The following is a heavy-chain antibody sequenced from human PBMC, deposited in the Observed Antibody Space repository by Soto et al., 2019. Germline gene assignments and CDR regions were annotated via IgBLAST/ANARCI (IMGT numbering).Heavy chain of an antibody. CDR1: GDSFSDYY. CDR3: ARGHYSSGWPIDH. J-gene: IGHJ4*02. Sequence: QVQLQESGPGLVKPSEPLTLTCTVSGDSFSDYYWNWIRKVPGKGLEWIGFFFHSATTSYNPSLKTRVAISDDTSKKQFSLRLTSVTAADTAIYYCARGHYSSGWPIDHWGQGILVTVSS. D-gene: IGHD6-19*01. V-gene: IGHV4-59*01. CDR2: FFHSATT.